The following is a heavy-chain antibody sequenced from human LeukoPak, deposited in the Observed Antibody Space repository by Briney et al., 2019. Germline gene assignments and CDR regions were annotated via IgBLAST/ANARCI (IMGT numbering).Heavy chain of an antibody. J-gene: IGHJ4*02. V-gene: IGHV3-11*01. CDR2: ISSGDNFI. CDR3: ARGRDYFDH. Sequence: GRSLRLSCAASGSALSDHYMSWIRQAPGKGLEWVASISSGDNFIFYGDSVKGRFTISRDNAKNSVFLQMNSLRVEDTAVYYCARGRDYFDHWGQGTLVTASS. CDR1: GSALSDHY.